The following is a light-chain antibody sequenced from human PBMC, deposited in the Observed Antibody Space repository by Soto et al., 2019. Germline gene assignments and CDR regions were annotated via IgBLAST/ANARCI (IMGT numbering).Light chain of an antibody. V-gene: IGLV1-40*01. CDR1: NSNIGAGYD. Sequence: QAVVTQPRSVSGAPGERVTISCTGSNSNIGAGYDVHWYLQLPGTAPKLLVYTNNNRPSGVPDRFSGSKSGTSASLAITGLQAEDEADYYCQSYDSRLSAYVFGTGTKVTVL. J-gene: IGLJ1*01. CDR3: QSYDSRLSAYV. CDR2: TNN.